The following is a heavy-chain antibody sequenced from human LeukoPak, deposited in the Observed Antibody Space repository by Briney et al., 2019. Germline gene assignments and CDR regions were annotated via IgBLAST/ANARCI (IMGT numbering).Heavy chain of an antibody. Sequence: GGSLRLSCAVSGFTFSSYWMSWVRQAPGKGLEWVANIKQDGSEEYYVDSVKGRFTISRDNAKNSLYLQMNSLRAEDTAVYYCARGLNWFDPWGQGTLVTVYS. V-gene: IGHV3-7*01. CDR1: GFTFSSYW. CDR2: IKQDGSEE. CDR3: ARGLNWFDP. J-gene: IGHJ5*02.